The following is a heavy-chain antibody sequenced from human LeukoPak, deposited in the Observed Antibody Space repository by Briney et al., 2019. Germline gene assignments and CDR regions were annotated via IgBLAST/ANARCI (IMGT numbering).Heavy chain of an antibody. J-gene: IGHJ4*02. CDR2: INSDGSEG. Sequence: GGSLRLSCEVSGFMFSTNWMSWVRQAPGKGLEWVASINSDGSEGYYADVVKGRFTISRDNAKNTLYLQMNSLRAEDTAVYYCAKGVWMATRTSADYWGQGTLVTVSS. V-gene: IGHV3-7*01. CDR1: GFMFSTNW. CDR3: AKGVWMATRTSADY. D-gene: IGHD5-24*01.